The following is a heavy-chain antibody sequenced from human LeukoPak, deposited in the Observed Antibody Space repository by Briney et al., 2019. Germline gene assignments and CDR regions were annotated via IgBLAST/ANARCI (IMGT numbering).Heavy chain of an antibody. CDR1: GGSISSGAYY. Sequence: SQTLSLTCTVSGGSISSGAYYWSWNRQHPGKGLVWFVYIYYNGSTYYNPSLKSRLTLSVDRSKNQFSLKLSSATAADTAVYYCARVSGYSGYDSSYYYMDVWGKGTTVTVSS. CDR3: ARVSGYSGYDSSYYYMDV. D-gene: IGHD5-12*01. V-gene: IGHV4-31*03. J-gene: IGHJ6*03. CDR2: IYYNGST.